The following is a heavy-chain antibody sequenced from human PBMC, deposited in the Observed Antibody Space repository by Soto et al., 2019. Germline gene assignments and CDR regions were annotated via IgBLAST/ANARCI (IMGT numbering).Heavy chain of an antibody. D-gene: IGHD3-22*01. V-gene: IGHV3-21*01. CDR3: ARDYYDSSGYCVY. CDR1: GFTFSSYS. CDR2: ISSSSSYI. J-gene: IGHJ4*02. Sequence: GSLRLSCAASGFTFSSYSMNWVRQAPGKGLEWASSISSSSSYIYYADSVKGRFTISRDNAKNSLYLQMNSLRAEDTAVYYCARDYYDSSGYCVYWGQGTLVTVSS.